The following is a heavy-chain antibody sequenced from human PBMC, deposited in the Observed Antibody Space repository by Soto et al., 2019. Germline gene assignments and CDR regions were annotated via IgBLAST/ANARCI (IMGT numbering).Heavy chain of an antibody. CDR2: IIPTFGTA. D-gene: IGHD3-22*01. V-gene: IGHV1-69*13. J-gene: IGHJ3*02. Sequence: GASVKVSCKASGGTFSSYAISWVRQAPGQGLEWMGGIIPTFGTANYAQKFQGRVTITADESTSTAYMELSSLRSEDTAVYYCARTRSWYYDSSGYVNAFDIWGQGTMVTVSS. CDR3: ARTRSWYYDSSGYVNAFDI. CDR1: GGTFSSYA.